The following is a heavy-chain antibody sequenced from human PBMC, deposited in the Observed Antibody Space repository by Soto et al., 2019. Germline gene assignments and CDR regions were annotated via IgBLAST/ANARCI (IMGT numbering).Heavy chain of an antibody. D-gene: IGHD6-13*01. V-gene: IGHV1-18*01. CDR2: VNTYNGNP. CDR3: ARDSQYSTSWQRFDS. J-gene: IGHJ4*02. Sequence: ASVKVSCKASGYTFTNYAISWVRQAPGRGLEWMGWVNTYNGNPNYAQIFQGRITMTTDTSTGTAYMDLRSLKSDDSAVYYCARDSQYSTSWQRFDSWGQGTLVTVSS. CDR1: GYTFTNYA.